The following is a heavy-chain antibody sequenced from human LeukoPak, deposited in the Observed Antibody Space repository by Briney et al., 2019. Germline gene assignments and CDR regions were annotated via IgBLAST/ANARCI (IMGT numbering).Heavy chain of an antibody. D-gene: IGHD3-22*01. CDR3: AKSGGYYYESSGYVPFDY. CDR1: GFTFSSYA. V-gene: IGHV3-23*01. Sequence: GGSLRLSCAASGFTFSSYAMSWVRQAPGKGLEWVSAICGSGGSTYYADSVKGRFTISRDNSKNTLYLQMNSLRAEDTAVYYCAKSGGYYYESSGYVPFDYWGQGTLVTVSS. J-gene: IGHJ4*02. CDR2: ICGSGGST.